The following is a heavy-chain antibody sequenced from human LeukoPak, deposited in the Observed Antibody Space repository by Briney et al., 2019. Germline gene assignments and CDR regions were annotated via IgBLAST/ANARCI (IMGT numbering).Heavy chain of an antibody. V-gene: IGHV3-23*01. J-gene: IGHJ6*02. CDR3: ARDEGYYYGMDV. CDR2: ISGGGGST. CDR1: GFTFSSYV. Sequence: PGGSLRLSCAASGFTFSSYVMSWVRQAPGKGLEWVSAISGGGGSTYYPDSVKGRFTISRDNSKNTLFLQMNSLRAEDTAVYYCARDEGYYYGMDVWGQGTTVTVSS.